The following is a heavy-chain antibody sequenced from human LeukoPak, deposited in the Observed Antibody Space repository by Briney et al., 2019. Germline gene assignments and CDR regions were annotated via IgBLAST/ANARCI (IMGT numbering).Heavy chain of an antibody. CDR1: GFTFDDYA. J-gene: IGHJ4*02. V-gene: IGHV3-9*01. CDR2: ISWNSGSI. D-gene: IGHD3-9*01. Sequence: GGSLRLSCAASGFTFDDYAMHWVRQAPGKGLEWVSGISWNSGSIGYADSVKGRFTISRDNAKNSLYPQMNSLRAEDTALYYCAKDGNDILTGYYPCWGQGTLVTVSS. CDR3: AKDGNDILTGYYPC.